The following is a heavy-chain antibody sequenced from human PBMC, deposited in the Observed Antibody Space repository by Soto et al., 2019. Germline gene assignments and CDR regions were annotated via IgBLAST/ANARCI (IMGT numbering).Heavy chain of an antibody. CDR1: GGSISSGDYY. D-gene: IGHD3-3*01. CDR2: IYYSGST. V-gene: IGHV4-30-4*01. Sequence: SETLPLTCTVSGGSISSGDYYWSWIRKPPGKGLEWIGYIYYSGSTYYNPSLKSRVTISVDTSKNQFSLKLSSVTAADTAVYYCASLKYYDFWSGLDYWGQGTLDTVSS. J-gene: IGHJ4*02. CDR3: ASLKYYDFWSGLDY.